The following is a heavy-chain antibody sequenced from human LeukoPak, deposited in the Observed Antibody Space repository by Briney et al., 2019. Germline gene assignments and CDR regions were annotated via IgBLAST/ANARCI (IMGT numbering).Heavy chain of an antibody. Sequence: SETLSLTCTVSGGSISSNYGSWFRQPPGKGREGIGYIYYSGSTNYNPSLKCRVTISVDTSKNQFSLKLTSVTAADTAVYYCARKGYSISWYSPWGQGTLVTVSS. CDR1: GGSISSNY. CDR3: ARKGYSISWYSP. D-gene: IGHD6-13*01. J-gene: IGHJ5*02. CDR2: IYYSGST. V-gene: IGHV4-59*01.